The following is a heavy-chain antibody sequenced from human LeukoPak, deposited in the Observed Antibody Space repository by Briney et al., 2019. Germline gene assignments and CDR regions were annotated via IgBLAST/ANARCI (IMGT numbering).Heavy chain of an antibody. Sequence: ASVKVSCKASGYTFTSYAMHWVRQAPGQRLEWMGWINTGNGNTKYSQKFQGRVTITRDTSANTTYMELSSLRSEDTAVYYCARDYYDILTGYPQGTDVWGKGTTVTVSS. D-gene: IGHD3-9*01. V-gene: IGHV1-3*04. CDR1: GYTFTSYA. J-gene: IGHJ6*04. CDR2: INTGNGNT. CDR3: ARDYYDILTGYPQGTDV.